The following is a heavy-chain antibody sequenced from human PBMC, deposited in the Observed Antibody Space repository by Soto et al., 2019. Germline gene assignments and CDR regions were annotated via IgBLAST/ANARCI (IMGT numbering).Heavy chain of an antibody. CDR1: GGTFSSYA. J-gene: IGHJ4*02. CDR2: IIPMFGTA. Sequence: SVKVSCKASGGTFSSYAISWVRQAPGQGLEWMGGIIPMFGTANYAQKFQGRVTITADESTTTAYMELSSLRFEDTAVYYCAISGAGYSYGYKVDFEYWGQGTLVTVSS. CDR3: AISGAGYSYGYKVDFEY. D-gene: IGHD5-18*01. V-gene: IGHV1-69*13.